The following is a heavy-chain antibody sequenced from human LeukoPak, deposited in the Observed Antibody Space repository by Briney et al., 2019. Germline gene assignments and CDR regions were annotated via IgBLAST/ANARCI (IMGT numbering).Heavy chain of an antibody. D-gene: IGHD2-15*01. CDR1: GFTFSTYS. Sequence: GGSLRLSCAASGFTFSTYSMNWVRQAPGKGLEWVSCISSSSTNIYYADSVKGRFTISRDNAKNSLYLQMNSLRDEDTAVYYCARGRRNSVVDTTDYWGQGTLVTVSS. CDR2: ISSSSTNI. CDR3: ARGRRNSVVDTTDY. J-gene: IGHJ4*02. V-gene: IGHV3-48*02.